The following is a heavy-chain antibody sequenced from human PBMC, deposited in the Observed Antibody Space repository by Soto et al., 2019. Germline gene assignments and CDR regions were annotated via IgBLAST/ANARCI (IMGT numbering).Heavy chain of an antibody. D-gene: IGHD1-26*01. V-gene: IGHV5-51*01. CDR1: GYSFTSYW. J-gene: IGHJ6*02. CDR2: IYPGDSDT. CDR3: ARQVGAENPYYYYGMDV. Sequence: GGSLKISCKGSGYSFTSYWIGWVRQMPGKGLEWMGIIYPGDSDTRYSPSFQGQVTISADKSISTAYLQWSSLTASDTAMYYCARQVGAENPYYYYGMDVWGQGTTVTVSS.